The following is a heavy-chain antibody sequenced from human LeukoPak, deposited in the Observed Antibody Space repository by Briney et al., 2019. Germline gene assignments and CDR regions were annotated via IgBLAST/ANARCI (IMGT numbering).Heavy chain of an antibody. CDR3: ATGYLVTAGLMDV. J-gene: IGHJ6*02. CDR2: FDPEDGKT. CDR1: GYTLTELS. V-gene: IGHV1-24*01. D-gene: IGHD6-13*01. Sequence: GASVKVSGKVSGYTLTELSMFWVRQAPGKGLEWMGSFDPEDGKTVYAQKFQGRVTMTEDTSTDTAYMELSSLRSEDTAVYYCATGYLVTAGLMDVWSQGTTVTVSS.